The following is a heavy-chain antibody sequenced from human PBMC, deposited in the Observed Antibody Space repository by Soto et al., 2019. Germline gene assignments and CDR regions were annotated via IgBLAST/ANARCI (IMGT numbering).Heavy chain of an antibody. CDR3: ARGLVGAMVPDY. Sequence: TLSLTRTVSGGSISGLGYSCSLIRQPPGKGLEWIGYIYHSGSTYYNPSLKSRVTISVDRSKNQFSLKLSSVTAADTSLYYGARGLVGAMVPDYWGQGTLVTVSS. V-gene: IGHV4-30-2*01. J-gene: IGHJ4*02. CDR2: IYHSGST. CDR1: GGSISGLGYS. D-gene: IGHD1-26*01.